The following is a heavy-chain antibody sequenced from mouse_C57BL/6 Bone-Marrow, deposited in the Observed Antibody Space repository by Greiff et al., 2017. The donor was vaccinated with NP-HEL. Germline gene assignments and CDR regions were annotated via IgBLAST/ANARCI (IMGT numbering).Heavy chain of an antibody. CDR3: SSGSTMVTS. Sequence: DVKLQESGPELVKPGASVKISCKASGYSFTGYYMHWVKQSHGNILDWIGYIYPYNGVSSYNQNFTGKATLHVDKSSSSAYMELRSLTSEDSAVYYCSSGSTMVTSWGQGTTLTVSS. CDR2: IYPYNGVS. D-gene: IGHD2-2*01. V-gene: IGHV1-31*01. J-gene: IGHJ2*01. CDR1: GYSFTGYY.